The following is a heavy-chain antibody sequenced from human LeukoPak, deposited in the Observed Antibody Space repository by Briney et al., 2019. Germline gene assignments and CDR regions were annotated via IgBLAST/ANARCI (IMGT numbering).Heavy chain of an antibody. CDR1: GFTFNNYG. CDR2: IRYDGSNK. CDR3: ARALGWELLVFDY. D-gene: IGHD1-26*01. V-gene: IGHV3-30*02. J-gene: IGHJ4*02. Sequence: GGSLRLSCAASGFTFNNYGMHWVRQAPGKGLEWVAFIRYDGSNKYYADSVKGRFTISRDNSKDTLYLQMNSLRAEDTAVYYCARALGWELLVFDYWGQGTLVTVSS.